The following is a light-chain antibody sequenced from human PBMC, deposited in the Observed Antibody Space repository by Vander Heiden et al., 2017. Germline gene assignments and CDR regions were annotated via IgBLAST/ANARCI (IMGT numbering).Light chain of an antibody. Sequence: DIQITQSPSSLPASVGGRVTITCQASQDISSHLNWYQQKPGKAPNLLIYDASNLETGVPSRFSGSGSGTHFTFTIGSLQPEDVATYFCQQYDNLPYTFGQGTKLDIK. J-gene: IGKJ2*01. V-gene: IGKV1-33*01. CDR1: QDISSH. CDR2: DAS. CDR3: QQYDNLPYT.